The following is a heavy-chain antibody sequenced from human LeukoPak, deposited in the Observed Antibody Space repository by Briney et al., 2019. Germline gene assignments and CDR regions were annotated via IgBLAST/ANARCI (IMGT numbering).Heavy chain of an antibody. V-gene: IGHV1-24*01. CDR3: ATVFPQRGYYYMDV. Sequence: GASVKVSCKVSGNSLIYLSMHWVRQAPGKGLEWLGGLDPEGGGLIYAQHLQGRVIMTEDTSTDTGYMELRSLKSEDTGVYYCATVFPQRGYYYMDVWGKGTTVTVSS. J-gene: IGHJ6*03. D-gene: IGHD6-25*01. CDR2: LDPEGGGL. CDR1: GNSLIYLS.